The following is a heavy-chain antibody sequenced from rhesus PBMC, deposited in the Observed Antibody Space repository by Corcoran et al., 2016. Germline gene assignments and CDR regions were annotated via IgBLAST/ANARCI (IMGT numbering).Heavy chain of an antibody. CDR2: INSGVGST. CDR3: AKDGGYCSSTYCSSGGYYGLDS. D-gene: IGHD2-15*01. CDR1: GFTFSSYW. J-gene: IGHJ6*01. Sequence: EVQLVESGGGLAKPGGSLRLSCAASGFTFSSYWMTWVRQTPWKGLEWFSAINSGVGSTYYADCVKGRFTISRDNSKNTLSLQMNSLRAEDTAVYYCAKDGGYCSSTYCSSGGYYGLDSWGQGVVVTVSA. V-gene: IGHV3S42*01.